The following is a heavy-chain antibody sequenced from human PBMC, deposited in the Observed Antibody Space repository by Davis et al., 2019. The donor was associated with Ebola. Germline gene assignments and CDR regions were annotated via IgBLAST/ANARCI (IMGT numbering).Heavy chain of an antibody. J-gene: IGHJ4*02. CDR2: IWYDGSNK. D-gene: IGHD3-10*01. V-gene: IGHV3-33*01. CDR1: GFTFSSYG. CDR3: ARDITMVRGFPDY. Sequence: PGGSLRLSCAASGFTFSSYGMHWVRQAPGKGLEWVAVIWYDGSNKYYADSVKGRFTISRDNSKNTLYLQMNSLRAEDTAVYYCARDITMVRGFPDYWGQGTLVTVSS.